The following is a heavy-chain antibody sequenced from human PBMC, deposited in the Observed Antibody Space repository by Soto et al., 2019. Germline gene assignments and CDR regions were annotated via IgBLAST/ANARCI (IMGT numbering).Heavy chain of an antibody. J-gene: IGHJ4*02. CDR3: SVWGSGNDFGAG. Sequence: EVQLVESGGGLVQPGGSLRLSCAASGFTFSDHYMDWVRQAPGKGLEWVGRSKNKADSYTTEYAASVKGRFTISRDRSKNSLFLQMDSLKTVDAAVCCCSVWGSGNDFGAGWSRGILVNVSS. V-gene: IGHV3-72*01. CDR1: GFTFSDHY. D-gene: IGHD3-10*01. CDR2: SKNKADSYTT.